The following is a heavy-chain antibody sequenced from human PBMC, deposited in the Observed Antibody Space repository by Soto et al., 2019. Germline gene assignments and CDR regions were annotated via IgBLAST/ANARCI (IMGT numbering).Heavy chain of an antibody. D-gene: IGHD3-10*01. J-gene: IGHJ5*02. CDR1: GGSIGGVGYS. CDR3: ARTQVSSGSGNFTSRMFGA. V-gene: IGHV4-30-2*01. CDR2: LYHSGPF. Sequence: QLQLQESGSGLVKPSQTLSLTCAVSGGSIGGVGYSWSWIRQPPGGGLEWVGYLYHSGPFLKSPSLKARLTWSLDISTDPFSLTLNSMTPADTGVYFWARTQVSSGSGNFTSRMFGAWGTVIQLSVPS.